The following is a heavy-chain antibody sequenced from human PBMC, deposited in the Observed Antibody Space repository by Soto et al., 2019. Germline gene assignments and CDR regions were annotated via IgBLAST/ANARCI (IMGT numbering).Heavy chain of an antibody. J-gene: IGHJ3*02. Sequence: QVQLVQSGAEVKKPGSSVKVSCKASGGTFSSYAISWVRQAPGQGLEWMGGIIPIFGTANYAQKFQGRVTITADESTSTAYMELSSLRSEDTAVYYCVREADCSGGSCYSGGASDIGGQGTMVTVSS. D-gene: IGHD2-15*01. CDR3: VREADCSGGSCYSGGASDI. V-gene: IGHV1-69*01. CDR2: IIPIFGTA. CDR1: GGTFSSYA.